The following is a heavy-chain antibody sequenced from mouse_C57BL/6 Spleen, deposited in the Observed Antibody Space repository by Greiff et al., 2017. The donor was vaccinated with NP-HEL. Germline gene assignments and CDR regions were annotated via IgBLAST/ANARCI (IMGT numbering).Heavy chain of an antibody. CDR1: GYSITSGYD. J-gene: IGHJ1*03. Sequence: ESGPGMVKPSQSLSLTCTVTGYSITSGYDWHWIRHFPGNKLEWMGYISYSGSTNYNPSLKSRISITHDTSKNHFFLKLNSVTTEDTATYYCARAIYYDYGGYFDVWGTGTTVTVSS. V-gene: IGHV3-1*01. D-gene: IGHD2-4*01. CDR2: ISYSGST. CDR3: ARAIYYDYGGYFDV.